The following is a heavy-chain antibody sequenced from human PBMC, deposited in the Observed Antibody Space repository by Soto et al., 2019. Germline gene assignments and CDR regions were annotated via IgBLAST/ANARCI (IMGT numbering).Heavy chain of an antibody. CDR3: ARGYFP. V-gene: IGHV4-59*01. D-gene: IGHD3-10*01. J-gene: IGHJ5*02. Sequence: SSETLSLTCTVSGDSISSNYWSWIRQPPGKGLEWIGYLYDGGSTNYNPSLWSRVTISVDTSKNQFSLKLRSVTAADTAIYYCARGYFPWGQGTLVTVSS. CDR1: GDSISSNY. CDR2: LYDGGST.